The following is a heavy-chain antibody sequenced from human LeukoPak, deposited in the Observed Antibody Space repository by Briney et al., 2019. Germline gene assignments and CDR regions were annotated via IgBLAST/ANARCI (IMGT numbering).Heavy chain of an antibody. D-gene: IGHD3-9*01. CDR1: GFTFSSYD. J-gene: IGHJ4*02. Sequence: GGSLRLSCAASGFTFSSYDMNWVRQAPGKGLEWDSGISGSGGSTYSVDSVKGRFTVSRDNSKNTLYLQMNSLRAEDTAVYYCARTKPQQFDILSWGQGTLVTVSS. CDR3: ARTKPQQFDILS. CDR2: ISGSGGST. V-gene: IGHV3-23*01.